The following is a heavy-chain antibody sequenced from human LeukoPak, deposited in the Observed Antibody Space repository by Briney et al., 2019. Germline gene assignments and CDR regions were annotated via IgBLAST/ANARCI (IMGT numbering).Heavy chain of an antibody. V-gene: IGHV3-23*01. CDR1: GFIFDTHT. CDR3: ARDLVGATTSDY. Sequence: PGGSLRLSCTASGFIFDTHTLTWVRQAPGKGLEWVASISGSGDSTNYGDSVKGRFTISRDNSKNTLYLQMNSLRAEDTAVYYCARDLVGATTSDYWGQGTLVTVSS. J-gene: IGHJ4*02. CDR2: ISGSGDST. D-gene: IGHD1-26*01.